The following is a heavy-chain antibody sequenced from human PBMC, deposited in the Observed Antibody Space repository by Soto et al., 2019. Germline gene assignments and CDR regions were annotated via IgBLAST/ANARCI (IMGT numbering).Heavy chain of an antibody. V-gene: IGHV4-39*01. CDR1: GGSISSSSYY. CDR2: IYYSAST. CDR3: ARHLKQLRGSYNWFDP. D-gene: IGHD1-1*01. Sequence: SETLSLTCTVSGGSISSSSYYWGWIRQPPGKGLEWIGSIYYSASTYYNPSLKSRVTISVDTSKNQFSLKLSSVTAADTAVYYCARHLKQLRGSYNWFDPWGQGTLVTVSS. J-gene: IGHJ5*02.